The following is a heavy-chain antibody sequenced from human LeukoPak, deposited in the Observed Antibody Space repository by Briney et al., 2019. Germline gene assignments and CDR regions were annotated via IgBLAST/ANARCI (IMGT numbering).Heavy chain of an antibody. D-gene: IGHD2-15*01. CDR2: ISASNGNT. Sequence: ASVKVSCKGFDYTFSNYGVGWVRQAPGQGLEWMGWISASNGNTKYAQKFQGRITMTTDTSTSTAYMELRGLRSDDTAVYYCARDRAVVVIAAPAYWGQGTLVIVSS. CDR1: DYTFSNYG. CDR3: ARDRAVVVIAAPAY. V-gene: IGHV1-18*01. J-gene: IGHJ4*02.